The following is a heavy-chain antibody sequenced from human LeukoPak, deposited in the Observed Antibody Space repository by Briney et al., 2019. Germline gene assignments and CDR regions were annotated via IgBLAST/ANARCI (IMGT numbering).Heavy chain of an antibody. Sequence: GESLKISCKGSGYSFTSYWIGWVRQMPGKGLEWMGIIYPGDSDTRYSPSFQGQVTISADKSISTAYLQWSSLKASDTAMYYCARQFSNYRAAFDPWGQGTLVTVSS. CDR1: GYSFTSYW. CDR3: ARQFSNYRAAFDP. D-gene: IGHD4-11*01. CDR2: IYPGDSDT. J-gene: IGHJ5*02. V-gene: IGHV5-51*01.